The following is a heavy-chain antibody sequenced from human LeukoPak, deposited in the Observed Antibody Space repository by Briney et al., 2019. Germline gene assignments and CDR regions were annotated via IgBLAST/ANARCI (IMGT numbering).Heavy chain of an antibody. CDR1: GFTFSSYW. D-gene: IGHD3-22*01. Sequence: PGGSLRLSCAASGFTFSSYWMSWVRQAPGKGLEWVANIKQDGSEKYYVDSVKGRFTISRDNAKNSLYLQINSLRAEDTAVYYCARDWTFITPLFDYWGQGTLVTVSS. CDR2: IKQDGSEK. J-gene: IGHJ4*02. CDR3: ARDWTFITPLFDY. V-gene: IGHV3-7*01.